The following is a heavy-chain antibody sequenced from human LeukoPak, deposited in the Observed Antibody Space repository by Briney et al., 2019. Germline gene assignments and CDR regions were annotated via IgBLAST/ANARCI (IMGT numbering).Heavy chain of an antibody. CDR2: IYYSGST. CDR3: ARERRAYSSSQTSYYFDY. J-gene: IGHJ4*02. Sequence: SETLSLTCTVSGGSISSSSYYWGWIRQPPGKGLEWIGSIYYSGSTNYNPSLKSRVTISVDTSKNQFSLKLSSVTAADTAVYYCARERRAYSSSQTSYYFDYWGQGTLVTVSS. D-gene: IGHD6-13*01. V-gene: IGHV4-39*07. CDR1: GGSISSSSYY.